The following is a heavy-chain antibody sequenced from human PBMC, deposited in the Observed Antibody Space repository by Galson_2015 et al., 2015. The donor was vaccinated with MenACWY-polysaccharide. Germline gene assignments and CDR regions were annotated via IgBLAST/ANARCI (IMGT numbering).Heavy chain of an antibody. V-gene: IGHV3-33*01. D-gene: IGHD2-2*01. Sequence: SLRISCAAYGSRFSNSAMSWVRQAPGKGLEWVAVIQSDGSDKVYADSVRGRFTISRDNSKNTLFLEMNTLGVDDTAVYYCAREGSRIVFHAFDIWGQGTMVTVSS. J-gene: IGHJ3*02. CDR2: IQSDGSDK. CDR3: AREGSRIVFHAFDI. CDR1: GSRFSNSA.